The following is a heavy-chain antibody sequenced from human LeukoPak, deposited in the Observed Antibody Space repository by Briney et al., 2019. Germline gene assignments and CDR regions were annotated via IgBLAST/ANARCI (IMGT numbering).Heavy chain of an antibody. CDR2: IRYDGSNK. J-gene: IGHJ1*01. CDR1: GFTFSSYG. D-gene: IGHD6-13*01. Sequence: GGSLRLSCAASGFTFSSYGMHWVRQAPGKGLEWVAFIRYDGSNKYYADSVKGRFTISRDNSKNTLYLQMNSLRAEDTAVYYCAKDDKQQLVRGYFQHWGQGTLVTVSS. CDR3: AKDDKQQLVRGYFQH. V-gene: IGHV3-30*02.